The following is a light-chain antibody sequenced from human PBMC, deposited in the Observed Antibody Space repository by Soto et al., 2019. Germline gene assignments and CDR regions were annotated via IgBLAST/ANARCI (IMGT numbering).Light chain of an antibody. V-gene: IGLV1-40*01. J-gene: IGLJ2*01. CDR1: SSNIGAGYD. CDR3: QSWDSSLSGPV. Sequence: QSVLTQPPSVSGAPGQRVTISCTGSSSNIGAGYDVHWYQQLPGTGPKLLIYGNTNRPSGVPDRFSGSKSGTSASLAITGLQAEDESDYYCQSWDSSLSGPVFGGGTKLTVL. CDR2: GNT.